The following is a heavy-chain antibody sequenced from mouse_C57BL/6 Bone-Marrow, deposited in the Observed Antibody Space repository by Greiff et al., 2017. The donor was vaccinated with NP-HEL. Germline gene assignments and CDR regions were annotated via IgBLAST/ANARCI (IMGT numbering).Heavy chain of an antibody. CDR2: ISSGGSYT. Sequence: EVQGVESGGDLVKPGGSLKLSCAASGFTFSSYGMSWVRQTPDKRLEWVATISSGGSYTYYPDSVKGRFTLSRDNAKNTLYLLMSSRTSEDTAMYYCARLSTMIRYFDVWGTGTTVTVSS. CDR1: GFTFSSYG. J-gene: IGHJ1*03. D-gene: IGHD2-4*01. CDR3: ARLSTMIRYFDV. V-gene: IGHV5-6*01.